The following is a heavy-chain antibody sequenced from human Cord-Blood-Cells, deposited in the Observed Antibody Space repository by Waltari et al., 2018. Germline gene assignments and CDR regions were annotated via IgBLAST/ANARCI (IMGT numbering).Heavy chain of an antibody. J-gene: IGHJ4*02. CDR2: FDPEDGET. CDR3: ATDPNSGSYY. V-gene: IGHV1-24*01. Sequence: HWVRQAPGKGLEWMGGFDPEDGETIYAQKFQGRVTMTEDTSTDTAYMELSSLRSEDTAVYYCATDPNSGSYYWGQGTLVTVSS. D-gene: IGHD1-26*01.